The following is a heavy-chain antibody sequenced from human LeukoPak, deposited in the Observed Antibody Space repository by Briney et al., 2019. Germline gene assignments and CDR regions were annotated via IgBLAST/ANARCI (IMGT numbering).Heavy chain of an antibody. CDR3: ARGTNNAFDI. J-gene: IGHJ3*02. D-gene: IGHD2-2*01. CDR2: ISSGSSTV. CDR1: GFTFSSYS. V-gene: IGHV3-48*04. Sequence: GSLRLSCAASGFTFSSYSMTWVRQTPGKGLQWVSYISSGSSTVYYADSVRGRFTISGDNAENSLYLQMNSLRAEDTAVYYCARGTNNAFDIWGQGTIVTVSS.